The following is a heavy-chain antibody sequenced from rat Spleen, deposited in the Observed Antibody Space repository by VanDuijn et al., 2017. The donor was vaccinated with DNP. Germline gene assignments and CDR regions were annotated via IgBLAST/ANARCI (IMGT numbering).Heavy chain of an antibody. J-gene: IGHJ2*01. CDR1: GYSITSNY. Sequence: EVQLQESGPGLVKPSQSLSLTCSVTGYSITSNYWGWIRKFPGNKMEYIGHISYSGSTNYNPSLKSRFSITRDTSKNPSFLQLNSVTTEDTATNYCARWSRYFDYWGQGIMVTVSS. CDR3: ARWSRYFDY. V-gene: IGHV3-1*01. CDR2: ISYSGST.